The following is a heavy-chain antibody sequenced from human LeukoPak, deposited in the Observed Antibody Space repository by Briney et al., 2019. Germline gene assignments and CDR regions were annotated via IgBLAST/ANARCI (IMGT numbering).Heavy chain of an antibody. J-gene: IGHJ3*02. CDR2: IRYDGSNK. Sequence: GGSLRLSCAASGFTFSSYGMHWVRQAPGKGLEWVAFIRYDGSNKYYADSVKGRFTISRDNSKNTLYLQMNSLRAEDTAVYYCAKDMEIVVVVAAAFDIWGQGTMVTVSS. CDR1: GFTFSSYG. V-gene: IGHV3-30*02. CDR3: AKDMEIVVVVAAAFDI. D-gene: IGHD2-15*01.